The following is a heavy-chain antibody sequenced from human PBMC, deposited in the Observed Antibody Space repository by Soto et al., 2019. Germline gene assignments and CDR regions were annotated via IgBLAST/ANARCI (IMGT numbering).Heavy chain of an antibody. CDR1: GYSFATSG. CDR3: ARAGHYYDSSGYAT. J-gene: IGHJ5*02. D-gene: IGHD3-22*01. Sequence: QVKLVQSGTEVKKPGASMKVSCKASGYSFATSGISWVRQAPGQGLEWMGWISAYNGNTNYEQKLQDRVTMTTDTSTSTAYLELRSLRSDDTAVYCCARAGHYYDSSGYATWGQGTLVTVS. V-gene: IGHV1-18*01. CDR2: ISAYNGNT.